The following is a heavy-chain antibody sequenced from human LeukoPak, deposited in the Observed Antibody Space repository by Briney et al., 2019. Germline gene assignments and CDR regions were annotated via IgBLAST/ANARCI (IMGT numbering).Heavy chain of an antibody. CDR3: AKDRYSVTHGFDY. Sequence: PGGSLRLSCATFGLSFSSYGMHWVRQAPGKGLEWVAVISYDGSNKYYADSVKGRFTISRDNSKNTLYLQMNSLRAEDTAVYYCAKDRYSVTHGFDYWGQGTLVTVSS. D-gene: IGHD5/OR15-5a*01. V-gene: IGHV3-30*18. CDR2: ISYDGSNK. J-gene: IGHJ4*02. CDR1: GLSFSSYG.